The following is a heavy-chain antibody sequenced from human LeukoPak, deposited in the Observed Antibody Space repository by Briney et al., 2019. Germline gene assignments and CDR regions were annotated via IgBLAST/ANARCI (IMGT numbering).Heavy chain of an antibody. CDR2: IYSGGST. Sequence: GGSLRLSCAASGFTVSRSYINWVRQAPGKGLEWVSVIYSGGSTYYADSVKGRFTVSRDSSKNTLYLQMNSLRAEDTAVYYCARGADYVWGSYRQYYLDYWGQGTLVTVSS. CDR3: ARGADYVWGSYRQYYLDY. CDR1: GFTVSRSY. D-gene: IGHD3-16*02. V-gene: IGHV3-53*01. J-gene: IGHJ4*02.